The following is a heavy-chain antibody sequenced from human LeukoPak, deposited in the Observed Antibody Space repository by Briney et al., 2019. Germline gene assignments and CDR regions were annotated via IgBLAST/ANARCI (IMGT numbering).Heavy chain of an antibody. CDR2: IYYNDDK. CDR1: DFSLSTPGMG. CDR3: AHLVVTIDWRSYFDY. D-gene: IGHD3-9*01. V-gene: IGHV2-5*01. Sequence: SGPTLVNPPQTLTLTCTFSDFSLSTPGMGVGWIRQPPGKALEWLAFIYYNDDKRYSPSLRSRLTITRDTSKNQVVLAMTNMDPVDTATYYCAHLVVTIDWRSYFDYWGQGALVTVSS. J-gene: IGHJ4*02.